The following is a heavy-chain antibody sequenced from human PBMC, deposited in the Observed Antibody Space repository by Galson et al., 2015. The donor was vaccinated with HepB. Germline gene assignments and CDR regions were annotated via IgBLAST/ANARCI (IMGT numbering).Heavy chain of an antibody. CDR2: ISGSGGST. Sequence: SLRLSCAASGFTFSSYAMSWVRQAPGKGLEWVSAISGSGGSTYYADSVKGRFTISRDNSKNTLYLQMNSLRAEDTAVYYCARGNDGYGRFDYWGQGTLVTVSS. J-gene: IGHJ4*02. D-gene: IGHD5-18*01. CDR1: GFTFSSYA. V-gene: IGHV3-23*01. CDR3: ARGNDGYGRFDY.